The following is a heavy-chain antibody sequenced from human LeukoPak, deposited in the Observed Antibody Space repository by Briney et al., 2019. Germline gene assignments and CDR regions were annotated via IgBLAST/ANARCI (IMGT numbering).Heavy chain of an antibody. CDR3: ASLTATHARSDAFDI. CDR2: MNPNRGNT. J-gene: IGHJ3*02. D-gene: IGHD5-18*01. V-gene: IGHV1-8*03. CDR1: GYTFASDD. Sequence: ASVKVSCKASGYTFASDDINWVRQATGQGLEWMGWMNPNRGNTGYAQKFQGRVTSTRNTSISTAYMELSSLRSEDTAVYYCASLTATHARSDAFDIWGQGTMVTVSS.